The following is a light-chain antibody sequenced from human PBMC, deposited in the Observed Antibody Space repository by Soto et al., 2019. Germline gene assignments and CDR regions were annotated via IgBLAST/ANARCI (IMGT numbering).Light chain of an antibody. J-gene: IGKJ1*01. CDR3: QQYGDSRWT. Sequence: EIVLTHSPGTLSLSPGEIATLSCGASQSVTSSFLAWYQQKPGQAPRLLIYSASHRATGIPDRFSGSESGTDFTHTISRLEPEDFAVYYCQQYGDSRWTFGQGTKVDIK. V-gene: IGKV3-20*01. CDR1: QSVTSSF. CDR2: SAS.